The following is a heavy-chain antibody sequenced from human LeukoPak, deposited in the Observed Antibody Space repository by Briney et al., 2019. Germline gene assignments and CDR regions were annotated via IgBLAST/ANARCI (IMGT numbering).Heavy chain of an antibody. V-gene: IGHV4-4*07. CDR2: IYPSGTT. J-gene: IGHJ4*02. CDR1: GDSINSHY. CDR3: AREVSWYGEVPYFDY. Sequence: SETLSLTCTVSGDSINSHYWSWIRQPAGQGLEWIGRIYPSGTTYYNPSLKSRVTMSVDTSRNQFSLNLNSVTAADTAVYYCAREVSWYGEVPYFDYWGQGTLVTCSS. D-gene: IGHD6-13*01.